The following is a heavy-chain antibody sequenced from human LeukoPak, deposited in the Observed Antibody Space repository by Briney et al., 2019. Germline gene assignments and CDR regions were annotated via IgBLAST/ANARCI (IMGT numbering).Heavy chain of an antibody. D-gene: IGHD3-9*01. CDR2: IWYDGSNK. Sequence: GGSLRLSCAASGFTFNTYWMHWVRQAPGKGLEWVAVIWYDGSNKYYADSVKGRFTISRDNSKNTLYLQMNSLRAEDTAVYYCARARHGILTGYYLDYWGQGTLVTVSS. CDR1: GFTFNTYW. V-gene: IGHV3-33*08. J-gene: IGHJ4*02. CDR3: ARARHGILTGYYLDY.